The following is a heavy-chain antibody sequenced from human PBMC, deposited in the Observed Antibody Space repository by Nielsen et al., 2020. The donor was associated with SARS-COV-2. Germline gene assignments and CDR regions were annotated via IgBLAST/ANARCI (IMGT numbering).Heavy chain of an antibody. V-gene: IGHV2-70*01. J-gene: IGHJ3*02. CDR1: GFSLSTSGMC. Sequence: SGPTLVHPTQTLTLTCTFFGFSLSTSGMCVSWIRQPPGKALEWLALIDLDDDKYYSTSLKTRLTISKDTSKNQVVLTMTNMDPVDTATYYCARIGTYYYDSSGYPDAFDIWGQGTMVTVSS. CDR3: ARIGTYYYDSSGYPDAFDI. CDR2: IDLDDDK. D-gene: IGHD3-22*01.